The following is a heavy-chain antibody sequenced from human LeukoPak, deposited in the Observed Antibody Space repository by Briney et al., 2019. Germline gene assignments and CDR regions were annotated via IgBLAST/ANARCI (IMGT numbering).Heavy chain of an antibody. CDR2: ISGSGDNT. D-gene: IGHD3-22*01. CDR3: AKGSYYDSSGSFYFDY. V-gene: IGHV3-23*01. CDR1: GFTFSDYY. J-gene: IGHJ4*02. Sequence: GRSLRLSCEASGFTFSDYYMSWVRQAPGKGLEWVSGISGSGDNTYYADSVKGRFTISRDNSKITLYVQVNSLGTEDTAAYYCAKGSYYDSSGSFYFDYWGQGTLVTVSS.